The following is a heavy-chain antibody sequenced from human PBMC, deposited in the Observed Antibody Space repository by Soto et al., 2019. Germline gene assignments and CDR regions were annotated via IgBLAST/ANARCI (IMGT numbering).Heavy chain of an antibody. CDR1: GFTFSSHS. CDR3: AREPTVTTLWSALHNYGLHV. V-gene: IGHV3-48*02. CDR2: ISDSSRTI. J-gene: IGHJ6*02. D-gene: IGHD4-17*01. Sequence: EVPLVESGGGLVQPGGSLRLSCAASGFTFSSHSMNWVRQVAGKGLEWVSYISDSSRTIYYADSVKGRFTISRDNAKNSRYLQMHSQRDEETRLYYCAREPTVTTLWSALHNYGLHVWGQGTTVTVS.